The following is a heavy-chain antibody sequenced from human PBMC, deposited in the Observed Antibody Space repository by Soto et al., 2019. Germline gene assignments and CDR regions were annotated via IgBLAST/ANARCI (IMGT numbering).Heavy chain of an antibody. J-gene: IGHJ6*02. Sequence: QVQLVQSGAEVKKPGASVKVSCKASGYTFTSYDINWVRQATGQGLEWMGWMNTNSGNTGYAQKFQGRVTMARNTSIRTAYMELSILTSEDAAVYYGAREMTTRGMDVCGQWTTVTVSS. V-gene: IGHV1-8*01. CDR1: GYTFTSYD. CDR3: AREMTTRGMDV. CDR2: MNTNSGNT. D-gene: IGHD1-1*01.